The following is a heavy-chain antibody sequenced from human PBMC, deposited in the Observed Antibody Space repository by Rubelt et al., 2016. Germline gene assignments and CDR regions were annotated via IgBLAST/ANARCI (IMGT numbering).Heavy chain of an antibody. Sequence: GRGLEWVSYISSSSSTIYYADSVKGRFTISRDNAKNSLYLQMNSLRAEDTALYYCAKGKVRGVSWFDPWGQGTLVTVSS. CDR3: AKGKVRGVSWFDP. V-gene: IGHV3-48*04. CDR2: ISSSSSTI. D-gene: IGHD3-10*01. J-gene: IGHJ5*02.